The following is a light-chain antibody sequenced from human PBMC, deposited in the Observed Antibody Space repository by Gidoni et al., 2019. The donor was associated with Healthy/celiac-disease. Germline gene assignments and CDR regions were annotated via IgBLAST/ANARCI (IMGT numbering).Light chain of an antibody. CDR1: QSISSW. CDR3: QQYNSYPVT. Sequence: EIQRTQSPSTLSASVGDRVTIPCRASQSISSWLDWYQQKPGKAPKLLIYNASSLESGVPSRFSGSGSGTEFTLTISSLQPDDFATYYCQQYNSYPVTFGPGTKVEIK. V-gene: IGKV1-5*03. J-gene: IGKJ1*01. CDR2: NAS.